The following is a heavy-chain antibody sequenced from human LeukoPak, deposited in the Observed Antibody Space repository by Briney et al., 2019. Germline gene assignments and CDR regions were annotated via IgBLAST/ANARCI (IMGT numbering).Heavy chain of an antibody. CDR3: ASAKTGAAASSLDY. V-gene: IGHV3-23*01. CDR2: ISGSGGIT. CDR1: GFTFSSYA. Sequence: GGSLRLSCAASGFTFSSYAMSWVRQAPGKGLEWVSVISGSGGITYYEDSVKGRFTISRDNSKNSLYLQMNSLRAEDTAVYYCASAKTGAAASSLDYWGQGTLVTVSS. D-gene: IGHD6-25*01. J-gene: IGHJ4*02.